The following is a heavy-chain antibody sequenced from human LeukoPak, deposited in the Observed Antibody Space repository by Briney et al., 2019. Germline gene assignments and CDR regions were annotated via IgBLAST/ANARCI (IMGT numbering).Heavy chain of an antibody. CDR2: ISPDSGNT. Sequence: GASVKVSCKASGYSFTRHGLNWVRQAPGQGLEWIGWISPDSGNTNNAQKVQGRIAMTMDRSTSTVYMELRSLRSDDTAVYYCARETTGEFDYWGQGSLVTVSS. D-gene: IGHD4-17*01. V-gene: IGHV1-18*01. CDR3: ARETTGEFDY. CDR1: GYSFTRHG. J-gene: IGHJ4*02.